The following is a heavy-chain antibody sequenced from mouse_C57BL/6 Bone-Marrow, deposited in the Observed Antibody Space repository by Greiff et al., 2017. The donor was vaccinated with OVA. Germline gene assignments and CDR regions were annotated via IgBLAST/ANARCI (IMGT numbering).Heavy chain of an antibody. J-gene: IGHJ3*01. CDR3: YWGYGVALFAV. CDR1: GYTFTSYW. CDR2: IHPNSGST. V-gene: IGHV1-64*01. D-gene: IGHD2-2*01. Sequence: QVQLQQPGAELVKPGASVKLSCKASGYTFTSYWMHWVKQRPGQGLEWIGMIHPNSGSTNYNEKFKSKATLTVDKSSSTAYMQLSSLTYEDSAVFYGYWGYGVALFAVRGQGTLVTVSA.